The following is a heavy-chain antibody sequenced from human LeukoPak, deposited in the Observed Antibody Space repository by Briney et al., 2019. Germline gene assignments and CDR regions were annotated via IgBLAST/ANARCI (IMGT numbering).Heavy chain of an antibody. CDR2: ISSSSTYI. CDR3: AKVRAPRQYYFDY. CDR1: GFTFSTYT. D-gene: IGHD1-26*01. Sequence: PGGSLRLSCAASGFTFSTYTMNWVRQAPGKGLEWVSSISSSSTYIYYADSVRGRFTISRDNAKNSLYLQMSSLRAEDTAVYYCAKVRAPRQYYFDYWGQGTLVTVSS. J-gene: IGHJ4*02. V-gene: IGHV3-21*04.